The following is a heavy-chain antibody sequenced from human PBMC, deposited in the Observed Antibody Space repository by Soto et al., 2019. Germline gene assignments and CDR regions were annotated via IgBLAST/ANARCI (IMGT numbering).Heavy chain of an antibody. J-gene: IGHJ4*02. CDR3: ARGGVTYYYDSSGYSIDY. CDR2: INPNSGGT. D-gene: IGHD3-22*01. V-gene: IGHV1-2*04. Sequence: ASVKVSCKASGYTFTGYYMHWVRQAPGQGLEWMGWINPNSGGTNYAQKFQGWVTMTRDTSISTAYMELSRLRSDDTAVYYCARGGVTYYYDSSGYSIDYWGQGTLVTVSS. CDR1: GYTFTGYY.